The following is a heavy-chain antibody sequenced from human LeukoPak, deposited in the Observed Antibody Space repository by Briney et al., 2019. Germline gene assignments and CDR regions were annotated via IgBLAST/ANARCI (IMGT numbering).Heavy chain of an antibody. CDR2: IIPIFGTA. Sequence: ASVKVSCKASGGTFSSYAISWVRQAPGQGLEWMGGIIPIFGTANYAQKFQGRVTITADESTSTAYMELSSLRSEDTAVYYCARRLASRLGDAFDIWGQGTMVTVPS. CDR3: ARRLASRLGDAFDI. D-gene: IGHD2-2*01. V-gene: IGHV1-69*01. J-gene: IGHJ3*02. CDR1: GGTFSSYA.